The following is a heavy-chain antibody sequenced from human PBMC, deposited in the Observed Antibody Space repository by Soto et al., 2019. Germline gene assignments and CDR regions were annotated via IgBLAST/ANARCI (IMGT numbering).Heavy chain of an antibody. Sequence: PSETLSLTCTVSGGSINTFYWSWVRQPAGKGLEWIGRIFSSGSTSFNPSLESRVAMSVDTSKNHFSLNLSSVTAADMAVYYCAREGSYSAYNFAHGIQLWYFDFWGPGPPVTVSS. D-gene: IGHD5-12*01. CDR2: IFSSGST. V-gene: IGHV4-4*07. CDR3: AREGSYSAYNFAHGIQLWYFDF. CDR1: GGSINTFY. J-gene: IGHJ4*02.